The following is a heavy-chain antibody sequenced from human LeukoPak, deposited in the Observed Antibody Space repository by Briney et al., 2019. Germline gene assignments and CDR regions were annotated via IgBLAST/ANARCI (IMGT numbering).Heavy chain of an antibody. CDR2: INPNSGGT. J-gene: IGHJ4*02. CDR1: GYSFTAYY. V-gene: IGHV1-2*02. D-gene: IGHD3-10*01. CDR3: ARAYGSGSSYHPDY. Sequence: ASVKVSCKASGYSFTAYYMHWVRLAPGQGLEYMGWINPNSGGTNSSQKFQDRVTLTRDTSISTAYMELSSLTSDDTAIYYCARAYGSGSSYHPDYWGQGTLVTVSS.